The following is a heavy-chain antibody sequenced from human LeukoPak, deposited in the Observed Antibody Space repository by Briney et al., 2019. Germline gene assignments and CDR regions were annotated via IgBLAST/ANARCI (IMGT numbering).Heavy chain of an antibody. V-gene: IGHV1-46*01. J-gene: IGHJ4*02. Sequence: ASVKVSCKASGYTFTNYYMHWVRQAPGQGLEWMGIINPSGGSTAYAQKFQGRVTVTRDTSTSTAYMELSSLRSEDTAVYYCAREDDGGDPDYWGQGTLVTVSS. D-gene: IGHD2-21*02. CDR3: AREDDGGDPDY. CDR1: GYTFTNYY. CDR2: INPSGGST.